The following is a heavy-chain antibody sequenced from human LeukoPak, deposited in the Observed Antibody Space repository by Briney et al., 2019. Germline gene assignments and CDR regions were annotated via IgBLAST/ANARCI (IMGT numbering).Heavy chain of an antibody. CDR3: ARDIGYSAHKEDY. J-gene: IGHJ4*02. D-gene: IGHD5-12*01. Sequence: PGGSLTLSCAASGFSFTSYWMHWVRQAPGKGLVWVSHINTDGSSTTYADSVKGRFSISRDNAKNTLYLQMNSLRVEDTAVYYSARDIGYSAHKEDYWGEGTLVSVST. CDR1: GFSFTSYW. V-gene: IGHV3-74*01. CDR2: INTDGSST.